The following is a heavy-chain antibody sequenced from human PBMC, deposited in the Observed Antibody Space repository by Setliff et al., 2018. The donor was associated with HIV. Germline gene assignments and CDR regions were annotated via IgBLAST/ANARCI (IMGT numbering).Heavy chain of an antibody. CDR2: MSAYSGDT. CDR1: GYTFTSYA. CDR3: VRGYYYDKTGYGTFDI. V-gene: IGHV1-18*01. Sequence: ASVKVSCKASGYTFTSYALHWVRQAPGQRLEWMGWMSAYSGDTKYAQKIQGRVNMTRDTSTDTAYVELRSLRFDDTALYYCVRGYYYDKTGYGTFDIWGQGTVVTVSS. J-gene: IGHJ3*02. D-gene: IGHD3-22*01.